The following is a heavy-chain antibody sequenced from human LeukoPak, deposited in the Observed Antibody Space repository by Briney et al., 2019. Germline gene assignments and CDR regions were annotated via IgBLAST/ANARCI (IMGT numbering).Heavy chain of an antibody. CDR1: GFIFSTCG. D-gene: IGHD6-19*01. CDR3: AKRGGESGGWGFFDY. V-gene: IGHV3-23*01. CDR2: KGNSAGDT. J-gene: IGHJ4*02. Sequence: GGSLRLSCAAAGFIFSTCGMCWVRQPPGKGLEWVSCKGNSAGDTFYAESVRGRSTISRDNSRNTLFLEMNSLRVEDTAIYYCAKRGGESGGWGFFDYWGPGALVTVSS.